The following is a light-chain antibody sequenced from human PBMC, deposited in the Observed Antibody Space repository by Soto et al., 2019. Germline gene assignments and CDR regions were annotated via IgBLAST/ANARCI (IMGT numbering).Light chain of an antibody. J-gene: IGKJ4*01. CDR3: QEYNSYLLT. CDR2: DAS. CDR1: QSISSW. Sequence: DSQMTQTKSTLSASVGDRVTITYRASQSISSWLAWYQQKPGKAPNLLIYDASNLENGVPSRFSGSGSGTEFTLTISSLQPDDFATYYCQEYNSYLLTFAGGGKADI. V-gene: IGKV1-5*01.